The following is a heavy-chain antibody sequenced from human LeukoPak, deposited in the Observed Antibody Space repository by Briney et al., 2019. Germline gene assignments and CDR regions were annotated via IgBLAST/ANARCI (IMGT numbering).Heavy chain of an antibody. Sequence: PSETLSLTCAVSGGSISSGCYSWSWIRQPPGKGLEWIGYIYHSGSTYYNPSLKSRVTISVDRSKNQFSLKLSSVTAADTAVYYCARAAAGTGWWFDPWGQGTLVTVSS. D-gene: IGHD6-13*01. CDR1: GGSISSGCYS. CDR2: IYHSGST. V-gene: IGHV4-30-2*01. J-gene: IGHJ5*02. CDR3: ARAAAGTGWWFDP.